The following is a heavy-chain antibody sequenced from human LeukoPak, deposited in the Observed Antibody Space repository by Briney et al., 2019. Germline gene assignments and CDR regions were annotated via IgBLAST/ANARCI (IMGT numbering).Heavy chain of an antibody. CDR3: ARGLYYGSGSTYYFDY. CDR1: GYTFTSYD. D-gene: IGHD3-10*01. Sequence: ASVKVSCKASGYTFTSYDINWVRQATGQGLEWMGWMNPNSGNTGYAQKFQGRVTMTRNTSISTAYMELSSLRSEDTAVYYCARGLYYGSGSTYYFDYWGQGTLVTVSS. J-gene: IGHJ4*02. V-gene: IGHV1-8*01. CDR2: MNPNSGNT.